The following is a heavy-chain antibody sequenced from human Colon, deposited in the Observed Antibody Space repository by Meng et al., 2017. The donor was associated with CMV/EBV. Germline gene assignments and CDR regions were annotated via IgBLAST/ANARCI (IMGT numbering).Heavy chain of an antibody. J-gene: IGHJ4*02. D-gene: IGHD3-16*01. CDR1: GFTFSNYD. Sequence: EVQLVEAGGGLVQPVGSLRLSCAASGFTFSNYDMHWVRQGPGKALVWVSRIQNDGSSTTYAESVKGRFTISRDNAKNTLYLQMNSLRAEDTAVYYCTRDFWGSLEYWGQGALVTVSS. CDR2: IQNDGSST. V-gene: IGHV3-74*01. CDR3: TRDFWGSLEY.